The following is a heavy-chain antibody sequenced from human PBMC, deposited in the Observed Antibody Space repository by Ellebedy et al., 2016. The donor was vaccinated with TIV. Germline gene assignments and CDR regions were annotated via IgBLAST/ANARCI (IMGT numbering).Heavy chain of an antibody. D-gene: IGHD2-15*01. CDR3: VKTDCSDIGCRLLDF. Sequence: GESLKISCAASGFTFSSYAMHWVRQAPGKGLEWVAVISYDGSNKYYADSAKGRFTISRDNSENTVYLQMKSLRAEDTALYYCVKTDCSDIGCRLLDFWGQGTLVTVSS. V-gene: IGHV3-30-3*01. J-gene: IGHJ4*02. CDR1: GFTFSSYA. CDR2: ISYDGSNK.